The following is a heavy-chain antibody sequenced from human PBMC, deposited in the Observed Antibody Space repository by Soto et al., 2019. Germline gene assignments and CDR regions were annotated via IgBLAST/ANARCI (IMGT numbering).Heavy chain of an antibody. CDR3: AKDLAALCIQVWFHS. Sequence: SLRLSCAASGFTFSSYGMHWVRQAPGKGLEWVAVISFDGSNKYYADSVKGRFTISRDNSKNTLYLQMNSLRGEDTAVYYCAKDLAALCIQVWFHSWGQGTLVTVSS. V-gene: IGHV3-30*18. CDR2: ISFDGSNK. CDR1: GFTFSSYG. J-gene: IGHJ5*01. D-gene: IGHD2-2*01.